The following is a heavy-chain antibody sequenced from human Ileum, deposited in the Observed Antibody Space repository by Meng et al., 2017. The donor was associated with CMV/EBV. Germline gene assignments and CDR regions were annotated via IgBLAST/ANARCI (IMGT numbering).Heavy chain of an antibody. CDR2: IKPHSGDT. CDR1: GYPFTDYY. V-gene: IGHV1-2*02. D-gene: IGHD5-12*01. Sequence: QVRLAQSGTEVKKPGASVKVSCKASGYPFTDYYMHWVRQAPGQGLEWMGWIKPHSGDTKYEKKFQGRVTMTSDTSISTVYMELTRLTPDDTAIYYCAREIIMAARAFGYWGQGTLVTVSS. J-gene: IGHJ4*02. CDR3: AREIIMAARAFGY.